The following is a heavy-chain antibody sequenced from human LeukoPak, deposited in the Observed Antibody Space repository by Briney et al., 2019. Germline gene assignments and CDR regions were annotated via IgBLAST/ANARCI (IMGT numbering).Heavy chain of an antibody. Sequence: GGSLRLSCAASGFTFSSYAMSWVRQAPGEGLEWVSAISGSGGSTYYADSVRGRFTISRDISKNTLYLQMNSLRAEDTAVYYCAKALQLWSPWDYWGQGTLVTVSS. D-gene: IGHD5-18*01. CDR1: GFTFSSYA. V-gene: IGHV3-23*01. CDR3: AKALQLWSPWDY. J-gene: IGHJ4*02. CDR2: ISGSGGST.